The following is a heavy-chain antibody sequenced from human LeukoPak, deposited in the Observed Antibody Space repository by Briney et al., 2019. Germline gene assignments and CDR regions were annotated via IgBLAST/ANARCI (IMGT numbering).Heavy chain of an antibody. Sequence: ASVKVSGKASGYTFTGYYMHWVRQAPGQGLEWMGRINPNSGGTNYAQKFQGRVTMTRDTSISTAYMELSRLRSDDTAVYYCARAGSGSYYDAFDIWGKGTTVTVSS. CDR3: ARAGSGSYYDAFDI. J-gene: IGHJ3*02. V-gene: IGHV1-2*06. CDR1: GYTFTGYY. CDR2: INPNSGGT. D-gene: IGHD1-26*01.